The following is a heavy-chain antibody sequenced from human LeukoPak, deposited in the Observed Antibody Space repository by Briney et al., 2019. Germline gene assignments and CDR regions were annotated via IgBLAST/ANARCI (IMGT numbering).Heavy chain of an antibody. CDR3: ASNPGRGDWFDP. CDR2: ISGSGGST. V-gene: IGHV3-23*01. J-gene: IGHJ5*02. Sequence: SGGSLRLSCAASGFTFSSYAMSWVRQAPGKGLEWVSAISGSGGSTYYADSVKGRFTISRDNSKNTLYLQMNSLRAEDTAVYYCASNPGRGDWFDPWGQGTLVTVSS. CDR1: GFTFSSYA. D-gene: IGHD3-10*01.